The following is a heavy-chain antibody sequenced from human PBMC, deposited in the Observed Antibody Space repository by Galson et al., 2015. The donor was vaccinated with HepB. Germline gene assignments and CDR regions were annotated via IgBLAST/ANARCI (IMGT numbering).Heavy chain of an antibody. D-gene: IGHD3-10*01. Sequence: CAISGDSVSSHSAAWTWIRQSPSRGLEWLGRTYYRSKWYDDYGVSVKSRISISPDTSRNQFSLQLKSVTPEDTAVYYCARVPVSTVRGIIMHDYGMDVWGQGTTVTV. CDR3: ARVPVSTVRGIIMHDYGMDV. V-gene: IGHV6-1*01. CDR1: GDSVSSHSAA. CDR2: TYYRSKWYD. J-gene: IGHJ6*02.